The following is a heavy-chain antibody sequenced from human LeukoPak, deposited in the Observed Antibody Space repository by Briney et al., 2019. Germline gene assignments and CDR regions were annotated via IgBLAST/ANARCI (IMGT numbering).Heavy chain of an antibody. Sequence: GGSLRLSCAASGFTFSSYAMSWVRQAPGKGLEWVSAISGSGGSTYYADSAKGRFTISRDNSKNTLYLQMNSLRAEDTAVYYCAKVASYYYDILTGYWHWGQGTLVTVSS. CDR2: ISGSGGST. J-gene: IGHJ4*02. D-gene: IGHD3-9*01. CDR3: AKVASYYYDILTGYWH. CDR1: GFTFSSYA. V-gene: IGHV3-23*01.